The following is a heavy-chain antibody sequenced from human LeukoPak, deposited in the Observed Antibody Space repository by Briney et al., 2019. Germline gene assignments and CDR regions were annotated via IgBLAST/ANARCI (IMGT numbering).Heavy chain of an antibody. Sequence: ASAKVSCKASGYTFTSYDINWVRHATGQGLEWMGWMNPNSGNTGYAQKFQGSDTITRNTSISTAYMELRSLRSEDTAVYYCARGRYYYDSTRPPGDYWGQGTLVTVSS. J-gene: IGHJ4*02. D-gene: IGHD3-22*01. CDR3: ARGRYYYDSTRPPGDY. CDR2: MNPNSGNT. V-gene: IGHV1-8*03. CDR1: GYTFTSYD.